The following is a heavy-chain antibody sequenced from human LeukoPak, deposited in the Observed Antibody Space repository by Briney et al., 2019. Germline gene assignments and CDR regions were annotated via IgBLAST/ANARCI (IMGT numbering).Heavy chain of an antibody. CDR3: AREYDILTGYWEGAFDI. CDR1: GYTFTSYG. Sequence: ASVKVSCKASGYTFTSYGISWVRQAPGQGLEWMGWISAYNGNTNYAQKLQGRVTMTTDTSTSTAYMELRSLRSDDTAVYYCAREYDILTGYWEGAFDIWGQGTMVTVSS. J-gene: IGHJ3*02. D-gene: IGHD3-9*01. V-gene: IGHV1-18*01. CDR2: ISAYNGNT.